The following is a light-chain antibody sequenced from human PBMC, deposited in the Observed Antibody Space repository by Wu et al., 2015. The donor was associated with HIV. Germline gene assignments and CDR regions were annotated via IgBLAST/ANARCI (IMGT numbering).Light chain of an antibody. Sequence: SPRGKSHLXCGASQSLNDFLAWTNRNLATTPRLLIYGASTRATGVPARFSGSGSGTEFTLTISSMQSEDFAVYFCQQYNDWPPWTFGQGTKVEIK. CDR1: QSLNDF. V-gene: IGKV3-15*01. CDR2: GAS. J-gene: IGKJ1*01. CDR3: QQYNDWPPWT.